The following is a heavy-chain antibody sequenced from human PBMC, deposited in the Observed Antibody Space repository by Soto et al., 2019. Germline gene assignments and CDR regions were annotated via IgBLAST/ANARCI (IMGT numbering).Heavy chain of an antibody. D-gene: IGHD3-22*01. V-gene: IGHV3-30*18. CDR3: AKEYYDSSGYYYFDY. CDR2: ISYDGSNK. Sequence: GGSLRLSCAASGFTFSSHGMHWVRQAPGKGLEWVAVISYDGSNKYYADSVKGRFTISRDNSKNTLYLQMNSLRAEDTAVYYCAKEYYDSSGYYYFDYWGQGTLVTVSS. J-gene: IGHJ4*02. CDR1: GFTFSSHG.